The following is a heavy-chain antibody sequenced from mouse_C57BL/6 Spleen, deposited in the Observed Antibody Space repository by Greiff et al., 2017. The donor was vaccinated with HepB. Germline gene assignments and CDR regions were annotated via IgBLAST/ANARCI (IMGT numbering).Heavy chain of an antibody. D-gene: IGHD6-1*01. CDR1: GYTFTDYN. V-gene: IGHV1-18*01. CDR2: INPNNGGT. Sequence: VQLQQSGPELVKPGASVKIPCKASGYTFTDYNMDWVKQSHGKSLEWIGDINPNNGGTIYNQKFKGKATLTVDKSSSTAYMELRSLTSEDTAVYYCARSDSGFDYWGQGTTLTVSS. J-gene: IGHJ2*01. CDR3: ARSDSGFDY.